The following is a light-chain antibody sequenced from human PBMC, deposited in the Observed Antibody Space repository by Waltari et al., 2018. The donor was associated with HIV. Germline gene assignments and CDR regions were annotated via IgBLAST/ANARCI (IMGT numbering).Light chain of an antibody. CDR2: YDS. CDR1: NIGSKS. V-gene: IGLV3-21*04. Sequence: SYVLTQPPSVSVAPGKTARITCGGNNIGSKSVHWYQQKPGQAPVLVIYYDSDRPSGIPERFSGSNSGSTATLTISRVEAGDEADYYCQLWDSSSDHLVFGGGTKLTVL. J-gene: IGLJ3*02. CDR3: QLWDSSSDHLV.